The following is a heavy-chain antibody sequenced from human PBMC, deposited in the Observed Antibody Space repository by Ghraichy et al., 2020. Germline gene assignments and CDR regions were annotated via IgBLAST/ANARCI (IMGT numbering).Heavy chain of an antibody. CDR1: GFTFSSYA. D-gene: IGHD2-2*01. J-gene: IGHJ6*02. CDR2: ISYDGSNT. CDR3: ARDSGCSSASCSSDIKRYGVDV. Sequence: GGSLRLSCAASGFTFSSYAMHWVRQAPGKGLEWVAVISYDGSNTYYADSVKGRFTLSRDNSRNTMYLQMNSLRAEDTALYYCARDSGCSSASCSSDIKRYGVDVWGQGTTVTVS. V-gene: IGHV3-30-3*01.